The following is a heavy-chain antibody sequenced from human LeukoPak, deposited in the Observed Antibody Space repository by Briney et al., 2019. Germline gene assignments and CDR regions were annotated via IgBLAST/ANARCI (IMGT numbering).Heavy chain of an antibody. Sequence: GGSLRLSCAASGFTFSSYAMHWVRQAPGKGLEYVSAISSNGGSTYYANSVKGRFTISRDNAKNSLYLQMNSLRAEDTAVYYCASTMVRGVIVYWGQGTLVTVSS. CDR1: GFTFSSYA. CDR2: ISSNGGST. CDR3: ASTMVRGVIVY. J-gene: IGHJ4*02. D-gene: IGHD3-10*01. V-gene: IGHV3-64*01.